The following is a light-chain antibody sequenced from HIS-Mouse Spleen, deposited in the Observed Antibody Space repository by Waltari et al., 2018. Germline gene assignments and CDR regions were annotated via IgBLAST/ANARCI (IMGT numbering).Light chain of an antibody. CDR1: RSDVGGYNY. CDR2: EVS. J-gene: IGLJ3*02. CDR3: SSYTSSSNWV. V-gene: IGLV2-14*01. Sequence: QSALTQPASVSGSPGQSITISCTGTRSDVGGYNYVPWYQQHPGKAPKLMIYEVSNRPSGVSNRFSGSKSGNTASLTISGLQAEDEADYYCSSYTSSSNWVFGGGTKLTVL.